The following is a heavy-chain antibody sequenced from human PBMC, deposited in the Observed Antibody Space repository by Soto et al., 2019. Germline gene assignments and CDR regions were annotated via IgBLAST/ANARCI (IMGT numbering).Heavy chain of an antibody. Sequence: GGSLRLSCAASGFTFSSYSMNWVRQAPGKGLEWVSSISSSSSYIYYADSVKGRFTISRDNAKNSLYLQMNSQRAEDTAVYYCAGVGGYSSSAGDDYYYMDVWGKGTTVTVSS. J-gene: IGHJ6*03. D-gene: IGHD6-6*01. CDR3: AGVGGYSSSAGDDYYYMDV. V-gene: IGHV3-21*01. CDR1: GFTFSSYS. CDR2: ISSSSSYI.